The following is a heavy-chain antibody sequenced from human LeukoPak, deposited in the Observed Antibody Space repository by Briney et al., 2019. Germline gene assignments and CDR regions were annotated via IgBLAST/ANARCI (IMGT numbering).Heavy chain of an antibody. CDR2: IYYSGST. D-gene: IGHD1-26*01. V-gene: IGHV4-59*01. J-gene: IGHJ4*02. CDR1: GGSISSYY. Sequence: PSETLSLTCTVSGGSISSYYWSWIRQPPGKGLEWIGYIYYSGSTNYNPSLKSRVTISVDTSKNQFSLKLSSVTAVDTAVYYCARGGHCGSYYDFDYWGQGTLVTVSS. CDR3: ARGGHCGSYYDFDY.